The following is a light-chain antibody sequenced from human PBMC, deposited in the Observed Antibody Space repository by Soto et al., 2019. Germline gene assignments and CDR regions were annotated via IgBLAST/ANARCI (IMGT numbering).Light chain of an antibody. Sequence: QSALTQPRSVSGSPGQSVTISCTGTSSDVGGYNYVSWYQQHPGKAPKLMIYDVSKRPSGVPDRFSGSKSGNTASLTISGLQADDEADYYCSSYTSSSDFYVFGTGTKLTVL. CDR3: SSYTSSSDFYV. CDR2: DVS. CDR1: SSDVGGYNY. J-gene: IGLJ1*01. V-gene: IGLV2-11*01.